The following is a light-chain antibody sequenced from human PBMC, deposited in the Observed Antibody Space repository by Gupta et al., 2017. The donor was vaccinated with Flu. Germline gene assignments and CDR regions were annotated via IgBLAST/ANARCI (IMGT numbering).Light chain of an antibody. CDR1: SSNIGSNY. V-gene: IGLV1-47*01. Sequence: QSVLTQPPSASGTPGQRVTISCSGSSSNIGSNYVYWYQQLPGTAPRLLIYGNSHRPSGVPDRFSGSKSGTSASLAISGLRSEDEADYYCAAWDDSLSGRVVFGGGTKLSVL. CDR3: AAWDDSLSGRVV. J-gene: IGLJ2*01. CDR2: GNS.